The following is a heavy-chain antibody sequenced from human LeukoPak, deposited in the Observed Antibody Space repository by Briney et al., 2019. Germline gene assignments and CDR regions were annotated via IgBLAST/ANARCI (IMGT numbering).Heavy chain of an antibody. CDR3: ARMRITMLRGVANSYYGMDV. D-gene: IGHD3-10*01. Sequence: GGSLRLSCAASGFTFDDYVMHWVRQAPGKGLEWVSGIDTAGDTYYPGSVKGRFIISRENAKNSLYLQINSLRAGDTAVYYCARMRITMLRGVANSYYGMDVWGQGTTVTVS. CDR1: GFTFDDYV. J-gene: IGHJ6*02. CDR2: IDTAGDT. V-gene: IGHV3-13*01.